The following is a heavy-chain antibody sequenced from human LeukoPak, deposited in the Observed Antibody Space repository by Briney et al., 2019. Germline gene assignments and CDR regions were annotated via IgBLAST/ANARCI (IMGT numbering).Heavy chain of an antibody. D-gene: IGHD3-9*01. CDR1: GGTFSSYA. J-gene: IGHJ4*02. V-gene: IGHV1-69*05. CDR2: LIPIFGTA. Sequence: GASVKVSCKASGGTFSSYAISWVLQAPGQGLELMGRLIPIFGTANYAQKFQGRVTITTDESTSTAYMELSSLRSEDTAVFFFQAEDGIRYFDWLLWGQGTLVTVSS. CDR3: QAEDGIRYFDWLL.